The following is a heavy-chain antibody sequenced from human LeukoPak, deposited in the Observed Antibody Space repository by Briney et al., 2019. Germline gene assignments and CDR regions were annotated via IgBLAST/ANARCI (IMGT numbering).Heavy chain of an antibody. J-gene: IGHJ4*02. Sequence: SETLSLTCTVSGASFSSGDQYWNWIRQSPGKGLEWIGSIHPSGTLYNNPSLESRVTISIDTSKNQFSLNLNSVTAADTAVYFCSRGLDSRKLGYWGQGTLVTVSS. CDR1: GASFSSGDQY. V-gene: IGHV4-31*03. D-gene: IGHD3-22*01. CDR2: IHPSGTL. CDR3: SRGLDSRKLGY.